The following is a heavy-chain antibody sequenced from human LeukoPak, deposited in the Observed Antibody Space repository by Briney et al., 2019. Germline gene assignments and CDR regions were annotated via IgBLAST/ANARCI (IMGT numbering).Heavy chain of an antibody. CDR2: IRYDGSNK. D-gene: IGHD6-13*01. V-gene: IGHV3-30*02. CDR3: AKDSVDRYSSYNLGY. Sequence: GGSLRLSCAASGFTFSSYGMHWVRPAPGKGLEWVAFIRYDGSNKYYADSVKGRFTISRDNSKNTLYLQMNSLRAEDTAVYYCAKDSVDRYSSYNLGYWGQGTLVTVSS. CDR1: GFTFSSYG. J-gene: IGHJ4*02.